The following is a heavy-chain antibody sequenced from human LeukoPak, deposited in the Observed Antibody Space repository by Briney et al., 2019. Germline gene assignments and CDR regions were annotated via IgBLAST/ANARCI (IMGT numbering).Heavy chain of an antibody. CDR2: ISYAGSNK. Sequence: GGSLRLSCAASGFTFSSYAMHWVRQAPGKGLEWVAVISYAGSNKYYADSVKGRFTISGDNSKNTVYLQMNSLRAEDTALYYCAKGGVYGDYYFDYWGQGTLVTVSS. J-gene: IGHJ4*02. D-gene: IGHD4-17*01. CDR1: GFTFSSYA. CDR3: AKGGVYGDYYFDY. V-gene: IGHV3-30-3*01.